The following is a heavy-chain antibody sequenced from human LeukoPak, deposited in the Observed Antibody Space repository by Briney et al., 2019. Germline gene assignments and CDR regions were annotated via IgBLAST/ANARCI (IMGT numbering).Heavy chain of an antibody. J-gene: IGHJ3*02. Sequence: PSETLALTCTFSGVSNSVYYWNWIRQPPGKGLVWIGYIYSSGTTKYNPSLKSRVTMSIDTSKNQFSLKVTSVTAADTAVYYCARLRGQNGQNAIDIWGQGTMFTVSS. CDR1: GVSNSVYY. D-gene: IGHD2-8*01. CDR3: ARLRGQNGQNAIDI. V-gene: IGHV4-59*08. CDR2: IYSSGTT.